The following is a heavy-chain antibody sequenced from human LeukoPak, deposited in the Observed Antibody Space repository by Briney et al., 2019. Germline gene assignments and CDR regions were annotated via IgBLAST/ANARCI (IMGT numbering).Heavy chain of an antibody. V-gene: IGHV4-61*02. CDR3: ARVYYGSGSYSSYMDV. CDR2: IYTSGST. D-gene: IGHD3-10*01. Sequence: SQTLSLTCTVSGGSISSGSYYWRWIRQPAGKGLEWIGRIYTSGSTNYNPSLKSRVTISVDTSKNQFSLKLSSVTAADTAVYYCARVYYGSGSYSSYMDVWGKGTTVTVSS. J-gene: IGHJ6*03. CDR1: GGSISSGSYY.